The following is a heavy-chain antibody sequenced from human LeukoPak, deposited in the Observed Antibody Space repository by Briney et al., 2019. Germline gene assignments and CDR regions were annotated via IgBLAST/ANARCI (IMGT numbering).Heavy chain of an antibody. CDR2: TYYRYKWYN. CDR1: GDSVSSNNGA. D-gene: IGHD6-19*01. CDR3: ARDVGSSVWYTFDY. V-gene: IGHV6-1*01. Sequence: SQTLSLTCAISGDSVSSNNGAWNWIRQSPSRGLEWLGMTYYRYKWYNNYTVSMKGRISINTDTSKNQFCLQLNSVTPEDTAVYYCARDVGSSVWYTFDYWGQGTLVTVSS. J-gene: IGHJ4*02.